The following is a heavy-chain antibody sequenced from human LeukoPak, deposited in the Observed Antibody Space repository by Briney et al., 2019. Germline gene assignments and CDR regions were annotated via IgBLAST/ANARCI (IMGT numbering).Heavy chain of an antibody. CDR1: GFTFNNYA. CDR3: AKVVTWYHKALDY. Sequence: HPGGSLRLSCAASGFTFNNYAMTWVSQAPGKGLEWVSAISGNGGNTYYADSVKGRFTISRDNSKNTLYLQMNSLRAEDTAVYYCAKVVTWYHKALDYWGQGTLVTVSS. J-gene: IGHJ4*02. CDR2: ISGNGGNT. D-gene: IGHD6-13*01. V-gene: IGHV3-23*01.